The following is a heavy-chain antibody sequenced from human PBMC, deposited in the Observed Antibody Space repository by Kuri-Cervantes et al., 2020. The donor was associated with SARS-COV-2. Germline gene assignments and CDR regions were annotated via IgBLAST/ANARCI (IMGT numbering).Heavy chain of an antibody. Sequence: GESLKISCAASGFTVSSNEMSWVRQAPGKGLEWVSSISGSSTYYADSRKGRFTISRNNSKNTLHLQMNSLRAEDTAVYYCAKDPVYYYYYMDVWGKGTTVTVSS. V-gene: IGHV3-38-3*01. J-gene: IGHJ6*03. CDR1: GFTVSSNE. CDR3: AKDPVYYYYYMDV. CDR2: ISGSST.